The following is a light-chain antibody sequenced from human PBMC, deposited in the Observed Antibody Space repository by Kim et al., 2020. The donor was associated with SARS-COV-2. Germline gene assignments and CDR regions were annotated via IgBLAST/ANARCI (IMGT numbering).Light chain of an antibody. Sequence: QSALTQPASVSESPGQSITISCIGTRSDIGGYNYVSWYQQHPGQAPKLIIYEVNNRPSGISNRFSGSKSGNAASLTISGLRAEDEADYHCCSYASSGGVVFGGGTQLTVL. J-gene: IGLJ2*01. CDR3: CSYASSGGVV. CDR1: RSDIGGYNY. CDR2: EVN. V-gene: IGLV2-14*01.